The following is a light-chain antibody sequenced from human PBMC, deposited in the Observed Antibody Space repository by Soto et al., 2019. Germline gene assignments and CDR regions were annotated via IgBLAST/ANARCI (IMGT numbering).Light chain of an antibody. CDR2: DAS. J-gene: IGKJ1*01. CDR1: QTISEW. Sequence: DIPMTQSPSTLSASIGDRVTITCRASQTISEWLAWYQQKPGKAPKVLIYDASSLESGVPARFSGGGSGTEFTLTINSLQPDDFATYYCQQYNSSPWTFGQGTKVEIK. CDR3: QQYNSSPWT. V-gene: IGKV1-5*01.